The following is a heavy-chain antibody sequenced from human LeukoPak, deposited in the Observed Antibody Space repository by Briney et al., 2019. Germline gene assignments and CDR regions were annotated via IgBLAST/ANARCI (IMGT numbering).Heavy chain of an antibody. Sequence: GESLRISCKGSGYSFTSYWISWVRQMPGKGLEWMGRIDPSDSYTNYSPSFQGHVTISADKSISTAYQQWSSLKASDTAMYYCARPEGEMASHPYYFDYWGQGTLVTVSS. J-gene: IGHJ4*02. CDR2: IDPSDSYT. V-gene: IGHV5-10-1*01. D-gene: IGHD5-24*01. CDR1: GYSFTSYW. CDR3: ARPEGEMASHPYYFDY.